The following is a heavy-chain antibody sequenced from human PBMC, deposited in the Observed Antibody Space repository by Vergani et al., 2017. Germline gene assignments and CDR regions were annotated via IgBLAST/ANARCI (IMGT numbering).Heavy chain of an antibody. D-gene: IGHD4-17*01. J-gene: IGHJ4*02. V-gene: IGHV3-9*01. Sequence: EVQLVESGGGLVQPGRSLRLSCAASGFTFDDYAMHWVRQAPGKGLEWVSGISWNSGSIGYADSVKGRFTISRDNSKNTLYLQMNSLRAEDTAVYYCARQSDYGDYSFDYWGQGTLVTVSS. CDR1: GFTFDDYA. CDR2: ISWNSGSI. CDR3: ARQSDYGDYSFDY.